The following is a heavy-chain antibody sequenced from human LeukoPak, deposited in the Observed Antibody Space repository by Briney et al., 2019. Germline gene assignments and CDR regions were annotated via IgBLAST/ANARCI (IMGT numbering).Heavy chain of an antibody. CDR1: GGPFSSYT. Sequence: ASVKVSCKASGGPFSSYTINWVRLVPGQGLEWMGRIFPIIDMADYAQKFHGRVTIIADKSTNTAYMELSSLRPEDTAVYYCARGRGEMATIKGCAFDTWGQGTMVTVSS. J-gene: IGHJ3*02. D-gene: IGHD5-24*01. V-gene: IGHV1-69*02. CDR3: ARGRGEMATIKGCAFDT. CDR2: IFPIIDMA.